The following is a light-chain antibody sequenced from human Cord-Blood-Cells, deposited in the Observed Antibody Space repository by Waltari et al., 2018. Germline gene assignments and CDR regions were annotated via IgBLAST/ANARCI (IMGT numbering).Light chain of an antibody. CDR3: QQYNNWPYT. Sequence: EIVMTHSPATLSVSPGERATRSCRASQSVSSNLAWYQQKPGQAPRLLIYGASTRATGIPARFSGSGSGTEFTLTISSLQSEDFAVYYCQQYNNWPYTFGQGTKLEIK. CDR1: QSVSSN. CDR2: GAS. V-gene: IGKV3-15*01. J-gene: IGKJ2*01.